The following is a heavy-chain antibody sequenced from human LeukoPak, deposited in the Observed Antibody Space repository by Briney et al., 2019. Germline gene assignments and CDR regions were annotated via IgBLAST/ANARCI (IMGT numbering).Heavy chain of an antibody. CDR3: AQRPLNDRGGAFDI. J-gene: IGHJ3*02. V-gene: IGHV3-21*01. Sequence: PGGSLRLSCAASGFTFSSYSMNWVRQAPGKGLEWVSSISSSSSYIYYADSVKGRFTISRDNAKNSLYLQMNSLRAEDTAVYYCAQRPLNDRGGAFDIWGQGTMVTVSS. CDR2: ISSSSSYI. D-gene: IGHD3-22*01. CDR1: GFTFSSYS.